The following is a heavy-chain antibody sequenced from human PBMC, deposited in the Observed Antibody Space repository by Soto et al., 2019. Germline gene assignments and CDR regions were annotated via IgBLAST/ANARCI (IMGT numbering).Heavy chain of an antibody. Sequence: QVQLQQWGAGLLKPSETLSLTCAVYGGSFSGYYWNWIRQPPGKGLEWIGEINHSGITNYSPSLKSRVPMSVDTSKNQFSLKLSSVTAADTAVYYCARGYGRSFDYWGQGTLVNVSS. CDR1: GGSFSGYY. V-gene: IGHV4-34*01. CDR3: ARGYGRSFDY. D-gene: IGHD3-10*01. J-gene: IGHJ4*02. CDR2: INHSGIT.